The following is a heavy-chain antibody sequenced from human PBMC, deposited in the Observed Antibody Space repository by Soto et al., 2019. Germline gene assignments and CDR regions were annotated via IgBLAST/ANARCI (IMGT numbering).Heavy chain of an antibody. Sequence: EVQLVESGGGLVQPGGSLRLSCAASGFTFSSYAMHWVRQAPGKGLEYVSAISSNGGSTYYANSVKGRFTISRDNSKNTLYLQMGRLRAEDMAVYYCARMGRGEIIYYYGMDVWGQGTTVTVSS. CDR2: ISSNGGST. V-gene: IGHV3-64*01. J-gene: IGHJ6*02. CDR1: GFTFSSYA. CDR3: ARMGRGEIIYYYGMDV. D-gene: IGHD3-16*01.